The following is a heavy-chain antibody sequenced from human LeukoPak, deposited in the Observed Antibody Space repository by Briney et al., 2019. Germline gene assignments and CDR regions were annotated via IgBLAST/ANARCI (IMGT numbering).Heavy chain of an antibody. J-gene: IGHJ4*02. CDR2: ISAYNGNT. D-gene: IGHD3-3*01. V-gene: IGHV1-18*01. Sequence: XXXGLXXMGWISAYNGNTNYAQKLQGRVTMTTDTSTSTAYMELRSLRSDDTAVYYCARGSGYFCPDYWGRGTLVTVSS. CDR3: ARGSGYFCPDY.